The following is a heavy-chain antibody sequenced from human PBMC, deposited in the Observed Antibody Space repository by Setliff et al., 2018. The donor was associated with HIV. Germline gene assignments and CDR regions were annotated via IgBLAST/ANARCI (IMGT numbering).Heavy chain of an antibody. CDR1: GGSISNYY. V-gene: IGHV4-59*08. CDR2: IYYGGHT. D-gene: IGHD3-3*01. Sequence: SETLSLTCTVSGGSISNYYWSWIRQSPGKGLEWIGYIYYGGHTNYNPSLKSRFTVSVDTSKNQFSLKLNSVTAADTAVYYCARQMGGGSYDTGYYFDSWGQGTPVT. CDR3: ARQMGGGSYDTGYYFDS. J-gene: IGHJ4*02.